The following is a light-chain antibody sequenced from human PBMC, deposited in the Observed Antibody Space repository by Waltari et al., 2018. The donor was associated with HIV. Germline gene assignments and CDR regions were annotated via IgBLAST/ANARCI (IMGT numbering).Light chain of an antibody. CDR3: ASHAGSKDV. J-gene: IGLJ2*01. CDR2: DVT. CDR1: SSDVGAYNY. Sequence: QSALTQPPSASGSPGQSVTISCTGTSSDVGAYNYVSWFQQHPGKAPKLMIYDVTKLPSVVPDRCSGSKSGNTAALTVSGLQAEDEADYYCASHAGSKDVFGGGTRLTVL. V-gene: IGLV2-8*01.